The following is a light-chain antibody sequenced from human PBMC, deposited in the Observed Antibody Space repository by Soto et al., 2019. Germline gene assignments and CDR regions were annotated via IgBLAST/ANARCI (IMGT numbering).Light chain of an antibody. CDR1: QTISSW. V-gene: IGKV1-5*03. CDR3: QHYNSYSEA. J-gene: IGKJ1*01. CDR2: KAS. Sequence: DIQMTQSPSTLSGSVGDRVTMACVGSQTISSWLAWYQQKPGKAPKLLIYKASTLKSGVPSRFSGSGSGTEFTLTISSLQPDDFATYYCQHYNSYSEAFGQGTKVDNK.